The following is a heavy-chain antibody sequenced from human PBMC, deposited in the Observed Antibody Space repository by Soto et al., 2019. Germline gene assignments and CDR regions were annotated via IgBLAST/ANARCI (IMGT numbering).Heavy chain of an antibody. Sequence: QVQLVQSGAEVKKPGSSVTVSCKASGGTFSSYAITWVRQAPGQGLEWMGGTIPLFGTPNYAQKFQGRVTIIAYKSTNTVYMEQSSLRSEDTAVYYCARDAVGYQPPTYWGQGTLVTVSS. J-gene: IGHJ4*02. CDR1: GGTFSSYA. CDR2: TIPLFGTP. CDR3: ARDAVGYQPPTY. V-gene: IGHV1-69*06. D-gene: IGHD2-2*01.